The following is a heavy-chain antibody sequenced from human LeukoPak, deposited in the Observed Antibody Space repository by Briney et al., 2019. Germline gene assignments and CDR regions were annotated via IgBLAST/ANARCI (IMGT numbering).Heavy chain of an antibody. Sequence: PGGSLRLSCAASGFTFSDYDMSWIRQAPGKGLEWVSYISGSSTHTNYADSVKGRFTISRDNAKKSLYLQMNSLRAEDTAVYYCATPGLLGYCSSAICAPPGYWGQGTLVTVSS. V-gene: IGHV3-11*03. D-gene: IGHD2-2*01. CDR2: ISGSSTHT. J-gene: IGHJ4*02. CDR1: GFTFSDYD. CDR3: ATPGLLGYCSSAICAPPGY.